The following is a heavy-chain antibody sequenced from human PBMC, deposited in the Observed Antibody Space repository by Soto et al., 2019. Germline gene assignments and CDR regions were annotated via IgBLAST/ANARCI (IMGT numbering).Heavy chain of an antibody. D-gene: IGHD3-16*02. CDR3: AKSLGELSSRRNYYYYYGMDV. V-gene: IGHV3-30*18. J-gene: IGHJ6*02. CDR2: ISYDGSNK. Sequence: PGGSLRLSCAASGFNFNSYAMHWVRQAPGKGLEWVAVISYDGSNKFYGDSVKGRSTISRDNSKSTLYLQMNSLRAEDTAVYYCAKSLGELSSRRNYYYYYGMDVWGQGTTVTVSS. CDR1: GFNFNSYA.